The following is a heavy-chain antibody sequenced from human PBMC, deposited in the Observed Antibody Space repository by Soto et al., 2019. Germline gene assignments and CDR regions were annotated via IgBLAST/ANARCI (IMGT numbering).Heavy chain of an antibody. CDR3: AREKDSTMGPSFDS. CDR2: IWYDGSNK. J-gene: IGHJ4*02. Sequence: GGSLRLSCAASGFTFSSYGMHWVRQAPGKGLEWVAVIWYDGSNKDYADSVKGRFTISRDNSKNTLYLQINSLRAEDTAVYYCAREKDSTMGPSFDSWGQGTLVTVSS. V-gene: IGHV3-33*08. CDR1: GFTFSSYG. D-gene: IGHD5-18*01.